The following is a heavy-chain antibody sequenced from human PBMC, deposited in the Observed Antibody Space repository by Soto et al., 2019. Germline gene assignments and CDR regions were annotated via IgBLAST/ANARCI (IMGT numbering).Heavy chain of an antibody. CDR1: GFTLSNYV. V-gene: IGHV3-48*01. J-gene: IGHJ4*02. CDR2: IGSSSVTI. Sequence: PGGSLRLSCAASGFTLSNYVMNWVRQAPGKGLEWISCIGSSSVTIFHADSVKGRFTISRDSAKNSLYLQMNSLRAEDTAMYYCARVPSSGWAYFYDHWGLGTLVTVPS. D-gene: IGHD6-19*01. CDR3: ARVPSSGWAYFYDH.